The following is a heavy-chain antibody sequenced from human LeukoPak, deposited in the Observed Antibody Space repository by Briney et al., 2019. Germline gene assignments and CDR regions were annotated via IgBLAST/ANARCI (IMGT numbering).Heavy chain of an antibody. CDR1: GYTFTGYY. V-gene: IGHV1-2*02. CDR3: ARGGHIVVVPAAINHMDV. J-gene: IGHJ6*04. CDR2: INPNSGGT. Sequence: ASVKVSCKASGYTFTGYYTHWVRQAPGQGLEWMGWINPNSGGTNYAQKFQGRVTMTRDTSISTAYMELSRLRSDDTAVYYCARGGHIVVVPAAINHMDVWGKGTTVTVSS. D-gene: IGHD2-2*02.